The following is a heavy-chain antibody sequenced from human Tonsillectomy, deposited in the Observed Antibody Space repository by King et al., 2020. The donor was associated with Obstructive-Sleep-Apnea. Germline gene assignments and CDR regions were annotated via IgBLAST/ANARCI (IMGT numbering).Heavy chain of an antibody. Sequence: VQLVESGGGVVQPGRSLRLSCAASRFAFSSYAMHWVRQAPGKGLEWLSLISYDGANRNYADSVNGRFTISRDNSKNRLYLQINSLRAEDTAVYYCARDSYDDYPLLSALAVWGQGTTVTVSS. CDR3: ARDSYDDYPLLSALAV. V-gene: IGHV3-30*04. CDR1: RFAFSSYA. D-gene: IGHD4-17*01. CDR2: ISYDGANR. J-gene: IGHJ6*02.